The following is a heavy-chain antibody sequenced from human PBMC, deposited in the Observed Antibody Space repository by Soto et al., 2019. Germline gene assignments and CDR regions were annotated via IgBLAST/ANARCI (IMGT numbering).Heavy chain of an antibody. CDR2: ISAYNGNT. D-gene: IGHD4-17*01. J-gene: IGHJ4*02. CDR1: GYTFTSYG. CDR3: AREGISTRDDYDDYYFDY. Sequence: GASVKVSCKASGYTFTSYGISWVRQAPGQGLEWMGWISAYNGNTNYAQKLQGRVTMTTDTSTSTAYMELRSLRSDDTAVYYCAREGISTRDDYDDYYFDYWGQGTLVTVSS. V-gene: IGHV1-18*01.